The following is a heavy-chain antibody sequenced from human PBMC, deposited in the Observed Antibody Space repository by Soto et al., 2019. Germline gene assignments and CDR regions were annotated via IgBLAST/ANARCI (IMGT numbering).Heavy chain of an antibody. CDR2: IKPDGSEQ. CDR1: GFTFSSNW. Sequence: GGSLRLSCAASGFTFSSNWMNWVRQAPGKGQEWVATIKPDGSEQDYVESVKGRFTISRDNAKNSVHLQMNSLRAEDTAVYYCTTDLWVSDAFDIWGQGTMVTV. D-gene: IGHD3-16*01. J-gene: IGHJ3*02. CDR3: TTDLWVSDAFDI. V-gene: IGHV3-7*01.